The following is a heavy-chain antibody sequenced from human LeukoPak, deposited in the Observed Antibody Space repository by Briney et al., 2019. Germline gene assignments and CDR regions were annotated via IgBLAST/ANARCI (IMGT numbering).Heavy chain of an antibody. CDR2: VSVNCGGT. V-gene: IGHV3-23*01. J-gene: IGHJ4*02. D-gene: IGHD6-13*01. CDR1: GVTFSSYA. CDR3: ARDRWGSWYYFDY. Sequence: SGGTLRLSCAVSGVTFSSYAISWACKRPPQGQGWVSAVSVNCGGTYYADSVKGRFTISRDNAKNSLYLQMISLRAEDAAVYYCARDRWGSWYYFDYWGQGTLVTVSS.